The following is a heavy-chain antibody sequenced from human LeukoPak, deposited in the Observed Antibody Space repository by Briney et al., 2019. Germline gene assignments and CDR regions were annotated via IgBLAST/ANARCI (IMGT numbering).Heavy chain of an antibody. V-gene: IGHV4-39*07. CDR1: GGSISSSSYY. Sequence: SETLSLTCTVSGGSISSSSYYWGWIRQPPGKGLEWIGSIYYSGSTYYNPSLKSRVTISVDTSKNQFSLKLSSVTAADTAVYYCARVPDFWSGYFHTSGWFDPWGQGTLVTVSS. D-gene: IGHD3-3*01. CDR2: IYYSGST. J-gene: IGHJ5*02. CDR3: ARVPDFWSGYFHTSGWFDP.